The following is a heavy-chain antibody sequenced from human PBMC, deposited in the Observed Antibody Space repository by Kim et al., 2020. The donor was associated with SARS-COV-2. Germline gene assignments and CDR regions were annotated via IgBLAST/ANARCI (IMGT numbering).Heavy chain of an antibody. CDR3: ARGRYQQLDGMDV. V-gene: IGHV1-8*01. Sequence: YAQKFQGIVTMTRHTSISTAYMELSSLRSEDTAVYYCARGRYQQLDGMDVWGQGTTVTVSS. D-gene: IGHD6-13*01. J-gene: IGHJ6*02.